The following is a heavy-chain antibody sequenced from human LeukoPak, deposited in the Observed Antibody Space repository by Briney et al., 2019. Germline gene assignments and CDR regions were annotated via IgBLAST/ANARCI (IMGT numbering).Heavy chain of an antibody. J-gene: IGHJ4*02. Sequence: GGSLRLSCAASGFTFSSYALSWVRQAPGKGLEWVSAISGSGGSTYYADSVKGRFTISRDNSKNTLYLQMNSLRAEDTAVYYCAKGQQQLVSRFDYWGQGTLVTVSS. V-gene: IGHV3-23*01. CDR1: GFTFSSYA. D-gene: IGHD6-13*01. CDR3: AKGQQQLVSRFDY. CDR2: ISGSGGST.